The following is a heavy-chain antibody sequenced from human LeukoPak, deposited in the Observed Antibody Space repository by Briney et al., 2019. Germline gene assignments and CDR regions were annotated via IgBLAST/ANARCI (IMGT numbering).Heavy chain of an antibody. Sequence: GASVKVSCKASGYTFTGYYMHWVRQAPGQGLEWMGWINPNSGGTNYAQKFQGWVTMTRDTSISTAYMELSRLRSDDTAVYYCARGAAAGTGDPRNWFDPWGQGTLVTVSS. CDR3: ARGAAAGTGDPRNWFDP. V-gene: IGHV1-2*04. D-gene: IGHD6-13*01. CDR1: GYTFTGYY. J-gene: IGHJ5*02. CDR2: INPNSGGT.